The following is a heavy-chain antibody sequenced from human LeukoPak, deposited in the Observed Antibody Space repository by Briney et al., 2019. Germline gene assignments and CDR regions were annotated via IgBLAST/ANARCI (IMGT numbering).Heavy chain of an antibody. Sequence: GGPLRLSCAASGFAFSNYAMSWVRQAPGKGLEWVSAISAGGGSIYYADSVKGRFTISRDNSKNTVFVQMNSLRAEDTATYYCARDKGYDSSGNNVRDAFDVWGQGTMVTVSS. CDR2: ISAGGGSI. J-gene: IGHJ3*01. CDR1: GFAFSNYA. CDR3: ARDKGYDSSGNNVRDAFDV. D-gene: IGHD3-22*01. V-gene: IGHV3-23*01.